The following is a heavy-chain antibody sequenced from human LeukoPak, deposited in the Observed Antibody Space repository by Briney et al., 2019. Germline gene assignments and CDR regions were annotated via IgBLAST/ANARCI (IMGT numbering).Heavy chain of an antibody. CDR3: TREPRSYHPAEYFQH. CDR2: IRSKAYGGTT. J-gene: IGHJ1*01. Sequence: PGGSLRLSCTASGFTFGDYAMSWFRQAPGKGLEWVGFIRSKAYGGTTEYAASVKGRFTISRDDSKSIAYLQMNSLKTEDTAVYYCTREPRSYHPAEYFQHWGQGTLVTVSS. CDR1: GFTFGDYA. V-gene: IGHV3-49*03. D-gene: IGHD1-26*01.